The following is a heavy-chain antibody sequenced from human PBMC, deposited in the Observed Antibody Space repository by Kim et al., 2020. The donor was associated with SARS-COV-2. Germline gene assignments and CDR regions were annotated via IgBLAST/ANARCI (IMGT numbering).Heavy chain of an antibody. V-gene: IGHV3-74*01. Sequence: IYADSVKGRFTISRDNAKNTLFLQMNSLRPEDTAVYYCASDYFGRLYYWGQGTLVTVSS. J-gene: IGHJ4*02. D-gene: IGHD3-10*01. CDR3: ASDYFGRLYY.